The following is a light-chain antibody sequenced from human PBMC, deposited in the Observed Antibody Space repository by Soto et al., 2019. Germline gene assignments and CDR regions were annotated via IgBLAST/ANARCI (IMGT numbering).Light chain of an antibody. Sequence: EIVMTQSPATLSVSPGERATLSCRASQSVSSNVAWYQQKPGQAPRLLIYGASSRATGIPDRFSGSGSGTDFTLTISRLEPEDFAVYYCQQYVSSPRTFGQGTTVDIK. J-gene: IGKJ1*01. CDR2: GAS. V-gene: IGKV3-20*01. CDR3: QQYVSSPRT. CDR1: QSVSSN.